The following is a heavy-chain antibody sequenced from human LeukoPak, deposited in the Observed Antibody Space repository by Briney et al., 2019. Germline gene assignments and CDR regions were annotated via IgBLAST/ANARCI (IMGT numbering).Heavy chain of an antibody. Sequence: PSETLSLTCTVSGGSISSSSYYWGWIRLPPGKGLEWTGSIYYSGSTYYNPSLKSRVTISVDTSKNQFSLKMNSVTAADTAVYYCARHSGLRSPFDPWGQGTLVTVSS. D-gene: IGHD3-3*01. V-gene: IGHV4-39*01. CDR2: IYYSGST. CDR1: GGSISSSSYY. CDR3: ARHSGLRSPFDP. J-gene: IGHJ5*02.